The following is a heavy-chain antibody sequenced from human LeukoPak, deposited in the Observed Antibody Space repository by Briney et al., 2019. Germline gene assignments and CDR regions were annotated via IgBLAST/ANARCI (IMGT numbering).Heavy chain of an antibody. CDR1: GFTFSSYA. V-gene: IGHV3-23*01. D-gene: IGHD4-17*01. J-gene: IGHJ4*02. CDR3: AKRDYGDYGIDY. Sequence: GGSLRLSCAASGFTFSSYAMSWVRQSPGKGLEWVSAISGSGGSTYYADSVKGRFTISRDNSKNTLYLQMNSLRAEDTAVYYCAKRDYGDYGIDYWGQGTLVTVSS. CDR2: ISGSGGST.